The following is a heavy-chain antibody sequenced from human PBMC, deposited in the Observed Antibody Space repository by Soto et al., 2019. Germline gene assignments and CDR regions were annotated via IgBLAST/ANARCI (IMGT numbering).Heavy chain of an antibody. J-gene: IGHJ4*02. CDR1: GFTFNSYW. V-gene: IGHV3-74*01. CDR2: INMDGTRT. CDR3: ARGGLGSYLLDY. D-gene: IGHD3-10*01. Sequence: EVQLVESGGGSVQPGGSLRLSCAASGFTFNSYWVLWVRQVPGKGLVWLSRINMDGTRTNYADSVKGRFAISRDNAKNTVYLQMNSLGVEDSAAYYCARGGLGSYLLDYWGQGTLVSVSS.